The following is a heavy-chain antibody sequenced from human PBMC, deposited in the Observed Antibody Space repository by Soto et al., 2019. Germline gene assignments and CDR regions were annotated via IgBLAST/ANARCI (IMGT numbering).Heavy chain of an antibody. V-gene: IGHV1-58*01. CDR3: AAEGYFSSTSCPSYYYYGMDV. Sequence: ASVKVSCKASGFTFTSSAVQWVRQARGQRLEWIGWIVVGSGDTNYAQKFQERVTITRDMSTSTAYMELSSLTSEDTAVYYCAAEGYFSSTSCPSYYYYGMDVWGQGTPVTVSS. J-gene: IGHJ6*02. CDR1: GFTFTSSA. D-gene: IGHD2-2*01. CDR2: IVVGSGDT.